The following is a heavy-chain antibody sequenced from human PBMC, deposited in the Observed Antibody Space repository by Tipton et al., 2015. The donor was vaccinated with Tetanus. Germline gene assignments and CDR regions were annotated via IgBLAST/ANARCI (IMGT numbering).Heavy chain of an antibody. Sequence: TLSLTYTVSGGSISSGGYYWSWIRQHPGKGLEWIGEIYYSGSTYYNPSLKSRVTISVDTSKNQFSLKLNSVTAADTAVYYCARDQARGARGWNYFDYWGQGTLVTVSS. V-gene: IGHV4-31*03. D-gene: IGHD1-26*01. CDR1: GGSISSGGYY. CDR2: IYYSGST. J-gene: IGHJ4*02. CDR3: ARDQARGARGWNYFDY.